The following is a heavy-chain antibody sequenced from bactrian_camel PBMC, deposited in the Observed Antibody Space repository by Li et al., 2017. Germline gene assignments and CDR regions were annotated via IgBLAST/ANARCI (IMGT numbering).Heavy chain of an antibody. CDR2: LASDGST. D-gene: IGHD1*01. J-gene: IGHJ4*01. CDR1: GYTRSSSC. V-gene: IGHV3S1*01. Sequence: HVQLVESGGGLVQPGGSLRLSCTVSGYTRSSSCMAWFRQAPGKGREGIAALASDGSTAYADSVNGRFTISKDVAKDTLDLRMTSLKPEDSGMYNCAARDTGSCEIMSAYNYWGQGTQVTVS. CDR3: AARDTGSCEIMSAYNY.